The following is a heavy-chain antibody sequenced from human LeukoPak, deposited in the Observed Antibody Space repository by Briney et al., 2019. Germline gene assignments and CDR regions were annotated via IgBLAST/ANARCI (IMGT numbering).Heavy chain of an antibody. CDR3: ARDMRVGATWDFDY. V-gene: IGHV4-30-4*08. Sequence: SQTLSLTCSVSGGSISSGDYYWRWLRQPPGKGLEWIGYIYYSGSTYYNPSLKSRVTISVDTSKNQFSLKLSSVIAADMAVYYCARDMRVGATWDFDYWGQGTLVTVSS. CDR2: IYYSGST. D-gene: IGHD1-26*01. CDR1: GGSISSGDYY. J-gene: IGHJ4*02.